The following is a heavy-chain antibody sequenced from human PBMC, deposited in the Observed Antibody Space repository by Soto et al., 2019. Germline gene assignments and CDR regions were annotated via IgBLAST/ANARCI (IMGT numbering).Heavy chain of an antibody. V-gene: IGHV3-53*01. D-gene: IGHD3-10*01. J-gene: IGHJ6*02. CDR3: ARGGSGSSYYYYGMGV. Sequence: HEGSLKLNSAASGFSGSINYMSWVRQAPGKGLEWVSVIYSGGSTYYADSVKGRFTISRDNAKNTLYLQMNSLRAEDTAVYYCARGGSGSSYYYYGMGVWCQGPTVTVSS. CDR1: GFSGSINY. CDR2: IYSGGST.